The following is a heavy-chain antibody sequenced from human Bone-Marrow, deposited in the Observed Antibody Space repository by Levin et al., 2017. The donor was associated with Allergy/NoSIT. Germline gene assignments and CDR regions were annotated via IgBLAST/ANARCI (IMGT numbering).Heavy chain of an antibody. CDR3: AKGGATILDSFDY. J-gene: IGHJ4*02. Sequence: GESLKISCGASGFTFNNYAMNWVRQAPGKGLEWVSTITSNAESTHYADSLKGRFTISRDNSKNTLFLQMNSLTAEDTAIYFCAKGGATILDSFDYWGQGALVTVSS. D-gene: IGHD5-24*01. V-gene: IGHV3-23*01. CDR2: ITSNAEST. CDR1: GFTFNNYA.